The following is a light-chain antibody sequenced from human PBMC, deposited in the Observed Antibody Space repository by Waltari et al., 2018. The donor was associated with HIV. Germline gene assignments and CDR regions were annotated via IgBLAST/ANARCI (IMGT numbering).Light chain of an antibody. Sequence: QSVLTQPPSPSGTPGPRVTIPCPARSSNIETAHVHWYQQLTGAAPRLLIYKDTQRPSGVPDRFTGSKSGTSASLAISGLRSEDEADYYCVGWDSRLSGYVFGTGTKVTVL. V-gene: IGLV1-47*01. CDR1: SSNIETAH. CDR3: VGWDSRLSGYV. J-gene: IGLJ1*01. CDR2: KDT.